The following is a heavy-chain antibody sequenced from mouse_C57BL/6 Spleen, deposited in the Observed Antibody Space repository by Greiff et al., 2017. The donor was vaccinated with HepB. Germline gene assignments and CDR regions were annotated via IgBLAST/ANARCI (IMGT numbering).Heavy chain of an antibody. V-gene: IGHV1-82*01. Sequence: VQLVESGPELVKPGASVKISCKASGYAFSSSWMNWVKQRPGKGLEWIGRIYPGDGDTNYNGKFKGKATLTADKSSSTAYMQLSSLTSEDSAVYFCARSHDGYYQYFDVWGTGTTVTVSS. D-gene: IGHD2-3*01. CDR1: GYAFSSSW. CDR2: IYPGDGDT. J-gene: IGHJ1*03. CDR3: ARSHDGYYQYFDV.